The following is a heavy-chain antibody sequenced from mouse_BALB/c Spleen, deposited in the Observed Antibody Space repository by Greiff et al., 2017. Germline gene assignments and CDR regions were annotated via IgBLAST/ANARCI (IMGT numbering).Heavy chain of an antibody. CDR2: INPSNGRT. V-gene: IGHV1S81*02. CDR1: GYTFTSYW. CDR3: ARSTMISYWYFDV. J-gene: IGHJ1*01. Sequence: VQLQQPGAELVKPGASVKLSCKASGYTFTSYWMHWVKQRPGQGLEWIGEINPSNGRTNYNEKFKSKATLTVDKSSSTAYMQLSSLTSEDSAVYYCARSTMISYWYFDVWGAGTTVTVSS. D-gene: IGHD2-4*01.